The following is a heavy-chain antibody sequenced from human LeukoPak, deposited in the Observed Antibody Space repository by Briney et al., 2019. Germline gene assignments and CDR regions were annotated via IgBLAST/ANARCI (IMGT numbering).Heavy chain of an antibody. CDR1: GFTFSSYW. Sequence: PGGSLRLSCAASGFTFSSYWMSWVRQAPGKGLEWVANIKQDGSEKYYVDSVKGRFTISRDNAKNSLYLQMNSLRAEDTAVYYCARSHLGYCSSTSCYAVYNYWGQGTLVTVSS. D-gene: IGHD2-2*01. V-gene: IGHV3-7*01. CDR3: ARSHLGYCSSTSCYAVYNY. CDR2: IKQDGSEK. J-gene: IGHJ4*02.